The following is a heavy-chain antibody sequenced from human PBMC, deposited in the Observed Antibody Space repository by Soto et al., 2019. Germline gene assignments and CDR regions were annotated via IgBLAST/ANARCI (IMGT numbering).Heavy chain of an antibody. CDR3: ASLRFLECPTPYYFDY. V-gene: IGHV4-39*01. CDR2: IYYSGST. CDR1: GGSISSSSYY. Sequence: PSETLSLTCTVSGGSISSSSYYWGWIRQPPGKGLEWIGSIYYSGSTYYNPSLKSRVTISVDTSKNQFSLKLSSVTAADTAVYYCASLRFLECPTPYYFDYWGQGTLVTVSS. D-gene: IGHD3-3*01. J-gene: IGHJ4*02.